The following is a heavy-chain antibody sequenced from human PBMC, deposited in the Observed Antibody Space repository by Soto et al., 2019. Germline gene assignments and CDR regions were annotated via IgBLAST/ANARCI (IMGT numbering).Heavy chain of an antibody. CDR2: IRPGGDST. D-gene: IGHD1-26*01. CDR3: TTHEEGAPWAGGFDS. CDR1: GFRFRTRA. V-gene: IGHV3-23*01. J-gene: IGHJ5*01. Sequence: GGSLRLSCAASGFRFRTRAMSWVRQAPGKGLEWVASIRPGGDSTYYADSVKGRFAVSRDNSNVTLYLQMDSLRVEDTAIYYCTTHEEGAPWAGGFDSWGQGTLVTVSS.